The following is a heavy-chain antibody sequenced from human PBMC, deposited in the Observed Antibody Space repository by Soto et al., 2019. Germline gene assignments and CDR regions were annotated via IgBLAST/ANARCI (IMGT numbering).Heavy chain of an antibody. CDR2: IYYSGST. D-gene: IGHD6-13*01. Sequence: SETLSLTCTVSGGSISSSSYYWGWILQPPGKGLEWIGSIYYSGSTYYNPSLKSRVTISVDTSKNQFSLKLSSVTAADTAVYYCARHGSIAAAGTGWFYPWGQGTLVTVSS. CDR1: GGSISSSSYY. V-gene: IGHV4-39*01. CDR3: ARHGSIAAAGTGWFYP. J-gene: IGHJ5*02.